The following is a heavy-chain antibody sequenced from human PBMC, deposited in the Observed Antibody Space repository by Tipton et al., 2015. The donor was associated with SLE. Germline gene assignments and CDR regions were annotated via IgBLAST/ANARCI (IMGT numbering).Heavy chain of an antibody. J-gene: IGHJ4*02. D-gene: IGHD3-10*01. V-gene: IGHV3-23*01. CDR1: GFTFSNYA. CDR3: ASGFGEAPDY. Sequence: SLRLSCAASGFAASGFTFSNYAMSWVRQAPGKGLEWVSGISGSGIRTYYADAVKGRFTISRDNSKNTLYLEMDSLTAEDTAVYYCASGFGEAPDYWSQGTLVTVSS. CDR2: ISGSGIRT.